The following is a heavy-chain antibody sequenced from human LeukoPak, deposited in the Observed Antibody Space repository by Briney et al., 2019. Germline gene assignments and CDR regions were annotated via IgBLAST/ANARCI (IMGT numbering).Heavy chain of an antibody. CDR3: ARQHSGSHDY. D-gene: IGHD1-26*01. CDR1: GGYISSSGFY. J-gene: IGHJ4*02. CDR2: IYYSGTT. Sequence: PSETLSLTCTVSGGYISSSGFYWDWIRQPPGKGLEWIGTIYYSGTTYYNPSLKSRVIISVDTSKNQFSLKVSSVTAADTAVYYCARQHSGSHDYWGQGTLVTVSS. V-gene: IGHV4-39*01.